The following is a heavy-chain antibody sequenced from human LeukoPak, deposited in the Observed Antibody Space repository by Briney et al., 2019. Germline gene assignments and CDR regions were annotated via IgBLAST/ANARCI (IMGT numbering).Heavy chain of an antibody. CDR1: GYTFTSYG. CDR3: ARVVDRGYYYYYYYMDV. D-gene: IGHD1-26*01. CDR2: ISAYNGNT. J-gene: IGHJ6*03. Sequence: ASVKVSCKASGYTFTSYGISWVRRAPGQGLEWMGWISAYNGNTNYAQKLQGRVTMTADTSTSTAYMELRSLRSDDTAVYYCARVVDRGYYYYYYYMDVWGKGTTVTISS. V-gene: IGHV1-18*01.